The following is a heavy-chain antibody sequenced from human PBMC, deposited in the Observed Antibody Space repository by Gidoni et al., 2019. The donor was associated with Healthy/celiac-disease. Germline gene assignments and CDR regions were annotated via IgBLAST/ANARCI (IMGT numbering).Heavy chain of an antibody. D-gene: IGHD2-2*01. V-gene: IGHV1-69*01. CDR2: IIPIFGTA. CDR1: GGTFSSYA. J-gene: IGHJ5*02. Sequence: QVQLVQSGAAVKKPGSSVKVSCKASGGTFSSYAISWVRQAPGQGLEWMGGIIPIFGTANYAQKFQGRVTITADESTSTAYMELSSLRSEDTAVYYCAREADIVVVPAAAHNWFDPWGQGTLVTVSS. CDR3: AREADIVVVPAAAHNWFDP.